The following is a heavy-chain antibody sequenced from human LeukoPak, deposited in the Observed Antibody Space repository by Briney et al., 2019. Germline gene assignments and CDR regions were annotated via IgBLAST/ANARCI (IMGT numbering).Heavy chain of an antibody. V-gene: IGHV4-38-2*01. J-gene: IGHJ3*02. D-gene: IGHD3-16*02. Sequence: SETLSLTCDVSGSSVNSDQYWGWMRHSPGAGLEWIGSVHQTGSPYSNPSLGSRVSLSIDSTKNSFSLRLTSVTAADTAVYYCAMLRLGELSLLANAYDIWGQGTMVIVSS. CDR1: GSSVNSDQY. CDR3: AMLRLGELSLLANAYDI. CDR2: VHQTGSP.